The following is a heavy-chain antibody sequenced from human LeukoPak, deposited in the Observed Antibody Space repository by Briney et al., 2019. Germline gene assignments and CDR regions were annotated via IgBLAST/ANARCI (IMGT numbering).Heavy chain of an antibody. D-gene: IGHD2-2*01. Sequence: PGGSLRLSCAASGFTFSGYWMSWVRQAPGKGLERVANIKQDGSEKYYVDSVKGRFTISRDNAKNSLYLHMNSLRAEDTAVYYCARMVFPYCTSTRCSDYYYYYMDVWGKGTTVTVS. V-gene: IGHV3-7*01. J-gene: IGHJ6*03. CDR1: GFTFSGYW. CDR2: IKQDGSEK. CDR3: ARMVFPYCTSTRCSDYYYYYMDV.